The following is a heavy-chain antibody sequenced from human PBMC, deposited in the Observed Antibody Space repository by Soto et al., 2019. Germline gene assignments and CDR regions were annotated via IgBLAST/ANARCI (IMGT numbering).Heavy chain of an antibody. J-gene: IGHJ6*02. CDR2: ISSSSSTI. Sequence: GGSLRLSCAASGFTFSSYSMNWVRQAPGKGLEWVSYISSSSSTIYYADSVKGRFTISRDNAKNSLYLQMNSLRDEDTAVYYCASVPNWNYDYYYGMDVWGQGTTVTVSS. D-gene: IGHD1-1*01. CDR1: GFTFSSYS. V-gene: IGHV3-48*02. CDR3: ASVPNWNYDYYYGMDV.